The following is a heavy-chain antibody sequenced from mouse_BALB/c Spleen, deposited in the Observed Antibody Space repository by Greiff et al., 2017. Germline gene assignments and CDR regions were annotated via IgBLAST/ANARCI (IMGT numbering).Heavy chain of an antibody. Sequence: EVQLVESGGGLVKPGGSLKLSCAASGFTFSDYYMYWVRQTPEKRLEWVATISDGGSYTYYPDSVKGRFTISRDNAKNNLYLQMSSLKSEDTAMYYCAREPLAYWGQGTLVTVSA. CDR3: AREPLAY. CDR1: GFTFSDYY. CDR2: ISDGGSYT. J-gene: IGHJ3*01. V-gene: IGHV5-4*02.